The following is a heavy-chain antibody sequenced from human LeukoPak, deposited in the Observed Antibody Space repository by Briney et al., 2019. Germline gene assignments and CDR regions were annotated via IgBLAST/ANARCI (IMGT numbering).Heavy chain of an antibody. V-gene: IGHV4-59*08. D-gene: IGHD6-19*01. J-gene: IGHJ4*02. CDR2: IYYNGAT. Sequence: SEXXXLTCTVSGGSISTYYWSWIRQPPGKGLEXIGYIYYNGATDYNPSLKSRVTISVDTSKNEFSLKLSSVTAADTALYYCARRTVTNGWFRIDYWGQGSLVIVSS. CDR3: ARRTVTNGWFRIDY. CDR1: GGSISTYY.